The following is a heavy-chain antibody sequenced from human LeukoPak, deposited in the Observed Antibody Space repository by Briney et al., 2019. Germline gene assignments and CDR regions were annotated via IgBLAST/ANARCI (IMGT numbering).Heavy chain of an antibody. J-gene: IGHJ6*03. CDR3: ARAQWFGELHYYYYYYMDV. CDR2: INPSGGST. Sequence: ASVKVSCKASGYTFTSYYMHWVRQAPGQGLEWMGIINPSGGSTSYAQKFQGRVTITADESTSTVYMELSSLRSEDTAVYYCARAQWFGELHYYYYYYMDVWGKGTTVTISS. D-gene: IGHD3-10*01. V-gene: IGHV1-46*01. CDR1: GYTFTSYY.